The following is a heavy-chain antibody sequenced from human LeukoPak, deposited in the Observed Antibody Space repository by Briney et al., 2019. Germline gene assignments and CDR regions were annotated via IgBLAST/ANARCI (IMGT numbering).Heavy chain of an antibody. CDR3: ARTVTTEDLFYFDY. Sequence: SETLSLTCTVSGGSISRYYWTWIRQPPGKGLEWLGYIYYNGDTKYNPSLRSRVTLSLDTSKNQSSLRLSSVTAADTAVYYCARTVTTEDLFYFDYWGQGTLVTVSS. CDR1: GGSISRYY. CDR2: IYYNGDT. J-gene: IGHJ4*02. V-gene: IGHV4-59*08. D-gene: IGHD4-17*01.